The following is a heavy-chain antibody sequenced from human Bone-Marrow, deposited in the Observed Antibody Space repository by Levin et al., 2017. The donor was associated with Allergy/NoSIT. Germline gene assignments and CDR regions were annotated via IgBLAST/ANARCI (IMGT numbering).Heavy chain of an antibody. J-gene: IGHJ4*02. CDR3: AREWELLD. Sequence: SETLSLTCAVSGSSISSGYYWGWIRQPPGKGLEWIGSIYHSGSTYYNPSLKSRVTISVDTSKNQFSLKLSSVTAADTAVYYCAREWELLDWGQGTLVTVSS. D-gene: IGHD1-26*01. CDR1: GSSISSGYY. CDR2: IYHSGST. V-gene: IGHV4-38-2*02.